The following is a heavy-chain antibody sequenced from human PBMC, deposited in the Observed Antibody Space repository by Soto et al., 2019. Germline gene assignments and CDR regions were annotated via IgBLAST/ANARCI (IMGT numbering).Heavy chain of an antibody. J-gene: IGHJ6*02. CDR2: IYYSGST. D-gene: IGHD3-10*01. CDR3: ARVTYYYGSGSYMLYYYYGMDV. V-gene: IGHV4-59*01. CDR1: GGSISSYY. Sequence: PSETLSLTCTVSGGSISSYYWSWIRQPPGKGLEWIGYIYYSGSTNYNPSLKSRVTISVDTSKNQFSLKLSSVTAADTAVYYCARVTYYYGSGSYMLYYYYGMDVWGQGTTVTVSS.